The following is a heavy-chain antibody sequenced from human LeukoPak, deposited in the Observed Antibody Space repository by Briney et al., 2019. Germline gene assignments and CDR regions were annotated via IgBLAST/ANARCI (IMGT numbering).Heavy chain of an antibody. CDR1: GFTFSSYG. D-gene: IGHD3-10*01. CDR3: AKMVGYFDL. V-gene: IGHV3-30*18. CDR2: ISYDGSNK. J-gene: IGHJ2*01. Sequence: PGRSLRLSCAAPGFTFSSYGMHWVRQAPGKGLEWVAVISYDGSNKYYADSVKGRFTISRDNSKNTLYLQMNSLRAEDTAVYYCAKMVGYFDLWGRGTLVTVSS.